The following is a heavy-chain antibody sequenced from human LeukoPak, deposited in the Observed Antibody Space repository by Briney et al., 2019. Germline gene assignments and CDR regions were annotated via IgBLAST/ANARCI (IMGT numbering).Heavy chain of an antibody. J-gene: IGHJ6*02. V-gene: IGHV3-7*01. D-gene: IGHD6-19*01. CDR3: ARCPAVVGLYGLDV. Sequence: GGSLRLSCAASGFTFSSFWMSWVRQAPGKGLEWVANIKQDGSEENYVDSVKGRFTISRDNTKKSLYLQMNSLGAEDTAVYYCARCPAVVGLYGLDVWGQGTTVTVSS. CDR2: IKQDGSEE. CDR1: GFTFSSFW.